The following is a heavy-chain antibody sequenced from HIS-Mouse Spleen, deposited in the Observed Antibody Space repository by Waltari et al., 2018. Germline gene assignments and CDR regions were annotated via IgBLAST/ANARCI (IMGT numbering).Heavy chain of an antibody. CDR2: ISYDGSNK. Sequence: QVQLVESGGGVVQPGRSLRLACAASGFTFSSYGMHWVRQAPGKGLEWVAVISYDGSNKYYADSVKGRFTISRDNSKNMLYLQMNSLRAEDTAVYYCAKASSGWLDYWGQGTLVTVSS. CDR3: AKASSGWLDY. J-gene: IGHJ4*02. CDR1: GFTFSSYG. V-gene: IGHV3-30*18. D-gene: IGHD6-19*01.